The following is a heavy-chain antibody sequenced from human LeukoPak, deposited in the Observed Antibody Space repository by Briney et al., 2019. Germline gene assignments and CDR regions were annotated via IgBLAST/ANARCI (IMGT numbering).Heavy chain of an antibody. CDR2: ISGGGST. J-gene: IGHJ4*02. CDR3: ARADYGSGSYPFDY. CDR1: GFTFSTYA. Sequence: GGSLRLSCAASGFTFSTYAMSWVRQAPGKGLEWVSTISGGGSTYYADSVKGRFTISRDNSKNTLYLQMNSLRAEDTAVYYCARADYGSGSYPFDYWGQGTLVTVSS. D-gene: IGHD3-10*01. V-gene: IGHV3-23*01.